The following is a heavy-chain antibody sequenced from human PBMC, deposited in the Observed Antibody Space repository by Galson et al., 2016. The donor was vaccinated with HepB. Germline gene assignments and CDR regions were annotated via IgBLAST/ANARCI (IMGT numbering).Heavy chain of an antibody. J-gene: IGHJ4*02. Sequence: SLRLSCAASGFSFDNAWMNWVRQPPGKGLEWVGRIKATTDGGATDYGAPVKGRFSISRDDSNDTLFLQMNSLKTEDTAVYYCTTGLITIFGVDLEHYDFWGQGTLVTVSS. D-gene: IGHD3-3*01. CDR3: TTGLITIFGVDLEHYDF. V-gene: IGHV3-15*01. CDR1: GFSFDNAW. CDR2: IKATTDGGAT.